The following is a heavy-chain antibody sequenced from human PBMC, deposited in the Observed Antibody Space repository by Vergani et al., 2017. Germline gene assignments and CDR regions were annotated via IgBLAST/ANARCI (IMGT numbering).Heavy chain of an antibody. D-gene: IGHD3-22*01. Sequence: QVQLVQSGAEVKKPGASVKVSCKASGYTFTGYYMHWVRQAPGQGLEWMGWINPNSGGTNYAQKFQGRVTMTRDTSTSTVYMELSSLRSEDTAVYYCARDRKAVNYYDSSGLSYFQHWGQGTLVTVSS. CDR1: GYTFTGYY. V-gene: IGHV1-2*02. J-gene: IGHJ1*01. CDR3: ARDRKAVNYYDSSGLSYFQH. CDR2: INPNSGGT.